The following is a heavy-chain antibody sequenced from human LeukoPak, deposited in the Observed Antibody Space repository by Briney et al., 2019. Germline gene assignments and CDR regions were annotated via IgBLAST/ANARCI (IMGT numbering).Heavy chain of an antibody. CDR3: ARNSGYNNTTYGMDV. CDR1: GYSFTSYW. J-gene: IGHJ6*02. CDR2: IYPDDSDI. D-gene: IGHD5-12*01. V-gene: IGHV5-51*01. Sequence: GESLKISCEGAGYSFTSYWIAWVRQMPGKGLEWMGIIYPDDSDIRYSPSFQGQVTISADKSISTAYLQWSSLKASDTAMYYCARNSGYNNTTYGMDVWGQGTTVTVSS.